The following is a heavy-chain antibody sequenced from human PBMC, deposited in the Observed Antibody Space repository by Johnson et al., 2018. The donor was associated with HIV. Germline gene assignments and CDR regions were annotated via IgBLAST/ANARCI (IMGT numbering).Heavy chain of an antibody. CDR3: ARDGGTFYDSSGSLAFDI. D-gene: IGHD3-22*01. CDR2: ISYDGSNK. V-gene: IGHV3-30*04. J-gene: IGHJ3*02. Sequence: QVQLVESGGGVVQPGRSLRLSCAASGFTFSSYAMHWVRQAPGKGLEWVAVISYDGSNKYYADSVKGRFTISRDNSKNTLYLQMNSLRAEDTAVYYCARDGGTFYDSSGSLAFDIWGQGTMVAVSS. CDR1: GFTFSSYA.